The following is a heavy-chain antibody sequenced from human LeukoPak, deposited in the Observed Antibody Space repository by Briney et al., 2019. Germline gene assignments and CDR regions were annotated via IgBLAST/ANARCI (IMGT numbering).Heavy chain of an antibody. D-gene: IGHD3-10*01. V-gene: IGHV4-31*03. CDR1: GGSISSGGYY. CDR3: ARPMVRGVISPFDY. J-gene: IGHJ4*02. CDR2: IYYSGST. Sequence: SQTLPLTCTVSGGSISSGGYYWSWIRQHPGKGLEWIGYIYYSGSTYYNPSLKSRVTISVDTSKNQFSLKLSSVTAADTAVYYCARPMVRGVISPFDYWGQGTLVTVSS.